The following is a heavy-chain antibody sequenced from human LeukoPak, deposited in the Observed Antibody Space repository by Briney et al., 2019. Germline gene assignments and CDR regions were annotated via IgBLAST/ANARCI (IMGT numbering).Heavy chain of an antibody. D-gene: IGHD3-3*01. CDR1: GYTFTSYD. V-gene: IGHV1-8*01. CDR3: ARGAYYDFWSGYYRGRFDY. J-gene: IGHJ4*02. Sequence: SVKVSCKASGYTFTSYDINWVRQATGQGLEWMGWMNPNSGNTGYAQTFQGRVTMTSNTSISTAYMELSSLRSEDTAVYYCARGAYYDFWSGYYRGRFDYWGQGTLVTVSS. CDR2: MNPNSGNT.